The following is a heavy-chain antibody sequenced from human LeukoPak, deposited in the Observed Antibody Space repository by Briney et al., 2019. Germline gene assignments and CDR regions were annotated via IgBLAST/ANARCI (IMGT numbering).Heavy chain of an antibody. CDR1: GGSISSSSYY. CDR3: ARVADSSSWYWAEPYYYYYMDV. Sequence: SETLSLTCTVSGGSISSSSYYWGWIRQPPGKGLEWIGSIYYSGSTYYNPSLKSRVTISVDTSKNQFSLKLSSVTAADTAVYYCARVADSSSWYWAEPYYYYYMDVWGKGTTVTVSS. J-gene: IGHJ6*03. D-gene: IGHD6-13*01. V-gene: IGHV4-39*07. CDR2: IYYSGST.